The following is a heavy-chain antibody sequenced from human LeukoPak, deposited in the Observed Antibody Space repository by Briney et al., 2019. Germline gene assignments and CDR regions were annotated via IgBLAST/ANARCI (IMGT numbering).Heavy chain of an antibody. V-gene: IGHV3-30-3*01. CDR2: ISYDGSNK. D-gene: IGHD1-26*01. Sequence: PGGSLRLSCAASGFTFSSYAMHWVRQAPGKGLEWVAVISYDGSNKYYADSVKGRFTISRDNSKNTLYLQMNSLRAEDTAVYYCVVGEYFQHWGQGTLVTVSS. CDR1: GFTFSSYA. CDR3: VVGEYFQH. J-gene: IGHJ1*01.